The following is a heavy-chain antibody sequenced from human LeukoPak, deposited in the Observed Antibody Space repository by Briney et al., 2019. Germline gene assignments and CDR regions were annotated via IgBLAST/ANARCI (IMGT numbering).Heavy chain of an antibody. CDR2: ISSSSSTI. D-gene: IGHD6-13*01. J-gene: IGHJ4*02. V-gene: IGHV3-48*04. CDR3: ARPQQLPLNYFDY. Sequence: GGSLRLSCAASGFTFSSYSMNWVRQAPGKGLEWVSYISSSSSTIYYADSVKGRFTISRDNAKNSLYLQMNSLRAEDTAVYYCARPQQLPLNYFDYWGQGTLVTVSS. CDR1: GFTFSSYS.